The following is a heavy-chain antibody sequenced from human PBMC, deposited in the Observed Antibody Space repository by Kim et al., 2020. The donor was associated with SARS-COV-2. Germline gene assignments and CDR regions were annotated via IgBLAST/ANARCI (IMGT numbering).Heavy chain of an antibody. J-gene: IGHJ5*02. D-gene: IGHD7-27*01. CDR1: GGSVSSGSYY. V-gene: IGHV4-61*01. CDR3: ARITGKYDRWFDP. Sequence: SETLSLTCTVSGGSVSSGSYYCNWIRQPPGKGLEWIGYMYYSWITNYNPSLKSRVTISVDTSKNQFSLKLSSVTAADTAVYYCARITGKYDRWFDPWGQGTLVTVSS. CDR2: MYYSWIT.